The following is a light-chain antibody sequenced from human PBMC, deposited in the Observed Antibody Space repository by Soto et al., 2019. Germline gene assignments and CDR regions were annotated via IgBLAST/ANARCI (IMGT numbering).Light chain of an antibody. J-gene: IGKJ3*01. V-gene: IGKV2-28*01. CDR3: MQALQSPLT. CDR2: LGS. Sequence: DSVMTQSPLSLPVTPGEPASISCRSSQSLLHSNGYNYLDWYLQKPGQSPQLLIYLGSNRASGVPDRFSGSGSGTDVTLKISRVEAEDVGVYYCMQALQSPLTFGPGTKVDIK. CDR1: QSLLHSNGYNY.